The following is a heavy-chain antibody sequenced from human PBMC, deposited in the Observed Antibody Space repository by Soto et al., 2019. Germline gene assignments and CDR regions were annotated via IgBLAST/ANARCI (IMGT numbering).Heavy chain of an antibody. V-gene: IGHV3-21*01. D-gene: IGHD6-13*01. CDR3: ARDWAAAPDY. CDR1: GFIFSDYS. Sequence: PGGSLRLSCAASGFIFSDYSMNWVRQAPGKGLEWVSSISGSRGYIYYGDSVKGRFTISRDNAKNSVVLQMNNLRAEDTAVYYCARDWAAAPDYWGPGTLVTVS. J-gene: IGHJ4*02. CDR2: ISGSRGYI.